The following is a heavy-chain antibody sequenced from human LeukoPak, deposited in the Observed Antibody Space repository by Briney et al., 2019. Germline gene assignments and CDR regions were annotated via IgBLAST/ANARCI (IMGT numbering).Heavy chain of an antibody. V-gene: IGHV4-34*01. D-gene: IGHD2-2*01. CDR3: ARGVRYCSSTSCWYNWFDP. J-gene: IGHJ5*02. CDR1: GGSFSGYY. CDR2: INHSGST. Sequence: SETLSLTCAVYGGSFSGYYWSWVRQPPGKGLEWIGEINHSGSTNYNPSLKSRVTISVDTSKIQFSLTLSSVTAADTAVYYCARGVRYCSSTSCWYNWFDPSGQGTLVTVSS.